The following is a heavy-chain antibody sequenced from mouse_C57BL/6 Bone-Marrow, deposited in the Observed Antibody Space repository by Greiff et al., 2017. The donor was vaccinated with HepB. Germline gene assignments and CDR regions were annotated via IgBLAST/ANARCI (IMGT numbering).Heavy chain of an antibody. CDR3: ARTGDDPRDY. J-gene: IGHJ4*01. Sequence: QVQLQQSGAELVRPGTSVKVSCKASGYAFTNYLIEWVKQRPGQGLEWIGVINPGSGGTNYNEKFKGKATLTADKSSSTAYMQLSSLKSEDSAVYFCARTGDDPRDYWGQGTSVTVSS. CDR2: INPGSGGT. CDR1: GYAFTNYL. V-gene: IGHV1-54*01.